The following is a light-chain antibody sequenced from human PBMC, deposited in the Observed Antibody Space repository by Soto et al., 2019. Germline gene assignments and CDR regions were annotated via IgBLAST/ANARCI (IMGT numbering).Light chain of an antibody. CDR2: EVT. J-gene: IGLJ3*02. V-gene: IGLV2-8*01. CDR3: SSYAASNNFYFV. CDR1: SSDVGGYNY. Sequence: QSALTQPPSASGSPGQSVTISCIGTSSDVGGYNYVSWYQQYPGRAPKLMIYEVTKRLSGVPDRFSGSKSGNTASLTVSGLQAEDEADYYCSSYAASNNFYFVFGGGTKVTVL.